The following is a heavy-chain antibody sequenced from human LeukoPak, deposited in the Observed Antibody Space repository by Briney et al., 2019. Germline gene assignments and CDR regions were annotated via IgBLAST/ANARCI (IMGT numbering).Heavy chain of an antibody. J-gene: IGHJ1*01. V-gene: IGHV3-23*01. D-gene: IGHD5-24*01. Sequence: QSGGSLRLSCAASGFTFSSYAMSWVRQAPGKGLEWVSAISGSGGSTYYADSVKGRFTISRDNSNNLVYLQMNSLRAEDTAVYYCAKTRNGYTTEYLQHWGQGTLVTVSS. CDR3: AKTRNGYTTEYLQH. CDR1: GFTFSSYA. CDR2: ISGSGGST.